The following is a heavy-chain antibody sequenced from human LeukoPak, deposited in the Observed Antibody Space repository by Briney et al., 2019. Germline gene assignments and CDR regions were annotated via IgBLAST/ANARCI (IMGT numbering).Heavy chain of an antibody. CDR1: GGTFSSYA. Sequence: ASVKVSCKASGGTFSSYAIRWVRQAPAQGLEWMGRIIPIFGTANYAQKFQGRVTITTDESTSTAYMELSSLGSEDTAVYYCASQRYSYGVYDAFDIWGQGTMVTVSS. J-gene: IGHJ3*02. CDR2: IIPIFGTA. D-gene: IGHD5-18*01. CDR3: ASQRYSYGVYDAFDI. V-gene: IGHV1-69*05.